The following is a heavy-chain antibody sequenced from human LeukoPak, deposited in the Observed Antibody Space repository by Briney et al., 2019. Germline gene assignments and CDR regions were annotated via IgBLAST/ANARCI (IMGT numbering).Heavy chain of an antibody. CDR1: GFTFSSYG. D-gene: IGHD4-17*01. J-gene: IGHJ4*02. V-gene: IGHV3-23*01. CDR2: ISGSGGST. CDR3: ARDVDYDDEGGFDY. Sequence: GGTLRLSCAASGFTFSSYGMTWVRQAPGKGLEWVSGISGSGGSTYYADSVKGRFTISRDNSKNTLYLQMNSLRAEDTAFYYCARDVDYDDEGGFDYWGQGTLVTVSS.